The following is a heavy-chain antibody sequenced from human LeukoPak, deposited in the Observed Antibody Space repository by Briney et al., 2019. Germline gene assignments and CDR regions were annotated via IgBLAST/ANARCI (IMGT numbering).Heavy chain of an antibody. CDR3: ASGRTPDYDSSGYYYFDY. CDR1: GYTFTSYA. D-gene: IGHD3-22*01. CDR2: INTNTGNP. J-gene: IGHJ4*02. V-gene: IGHV7-4-1*02. Sequence: ASVKVSCKASGYTFTSYAMNWVRQAPGQGLEWMGWINTNTGNPTYAQGFTGRFVFSLDTSVSTAYLQISSLKAEDTAVYYCASGRTPDYDSSGYYYFDYWGQGTLVTVSS.